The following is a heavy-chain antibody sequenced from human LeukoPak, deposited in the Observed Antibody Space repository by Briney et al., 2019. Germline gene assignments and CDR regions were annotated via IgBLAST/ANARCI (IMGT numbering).Heavy chain of an antibody. Sequence: ASVKVSCKASGYTFTSYGISWVRQAPGQGLEWMGWISGYNGNTNYAQNLQGRVTMTTDTSTSTVYMELRSLRSDDTAVYYCAREDDPWLRSPFDYWGQGTLVTVSS. V-gene: IGHV1-18*01. CDR3: AREDDPWLRSPFDY. CDR2: ISGYNGNT. CDR1: GYTFTSYG. D-gene: IGHD5-12*01. J-gene: IGHJ4*02.